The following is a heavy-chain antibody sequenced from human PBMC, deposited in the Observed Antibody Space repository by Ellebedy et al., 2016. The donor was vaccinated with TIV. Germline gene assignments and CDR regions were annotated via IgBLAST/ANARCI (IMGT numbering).Heavy chain of an antibody. CDR1: GFTFSSYS. Sequence: GESLKISCAASGFTFSSYSMSWVRQAPGKGLEWVARINEDGSGTSYADSVKGRFTISRDNAKNTAYLQMGSLRVEDTAVYYCATIFNFWGQGVLVSVSS. J-gene: IGHJ4*02. V-gene: IGHV3-74*01. D-gene: IGHD3-3*01. CDR2: INEDGSGT. CDR3: ATIFNF.